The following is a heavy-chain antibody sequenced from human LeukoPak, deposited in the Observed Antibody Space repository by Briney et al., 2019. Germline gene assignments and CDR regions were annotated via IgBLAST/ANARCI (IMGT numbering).Heavy chain of an antibody. CDR1: GLTLSCCG. J-gene: IGHJ4*02. CDR3: VNSHKNAPGVY. V-gene: IGHV3-23*01. CDR2: ISISGDIT. D-gene: IGHD6-6*01. Sequence: GGSLRLSCAPSGLTLSCCGMTWVRQAPGKGLEWVSSISISGDITNYTDSVKGRFTISRDDSRNTVHLQMNSLRVEDTAVYYCVNSHKNAPGVYWGQGTLVTVPS.